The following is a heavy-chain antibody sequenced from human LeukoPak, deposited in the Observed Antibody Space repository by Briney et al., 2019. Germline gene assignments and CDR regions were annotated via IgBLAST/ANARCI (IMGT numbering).Heavy chain of an antibody. Sequence: GGSLRLSCAASTFTFSSYNMNWVRQAPGKGLEWVSSISSSGTYIYYRDSVKGRFTISRDNAKNSLYLQMNSLRAEDTAVYYCARATGGELERTFDYWGQGTLVTVSS. CDR1: TFTFSSYN. J-gene: IGHJ4*02. V-gene: IGHV3-21*04. D-gene: IGHD1-1*01. CDR2: ISSSGTYI. CDR3: ARATGGELERTFDY.